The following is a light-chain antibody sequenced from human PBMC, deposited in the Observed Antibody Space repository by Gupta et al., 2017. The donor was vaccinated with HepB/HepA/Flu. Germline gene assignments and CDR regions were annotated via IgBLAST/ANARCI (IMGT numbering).Light chain of an antibody. V-gene: IGLV3-21*02. J-gene: IGLJ2*01. CDR1: NIGSKS. CDR2: GDS. Sequence: ARITCGGNNIGSKSVHWYQQKPGQAPVLVVYGDSDRHSGIPERFSGSNSGNTATLTISRVEAGDEADDYCQVWDNSSDHVVFGGGTKLTVL. CDR3: QVWDNSSDHVV.